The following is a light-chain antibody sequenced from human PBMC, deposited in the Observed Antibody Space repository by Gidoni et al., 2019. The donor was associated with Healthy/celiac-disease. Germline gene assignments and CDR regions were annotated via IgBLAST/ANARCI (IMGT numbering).Light chain of an antibody. CDR3: QQSYSTPPLT. CDR2: AAS. Sequence: DIQMTQSPSSLSASVGDRVPITCRASQSISSYLNWYQQKPGKAPKLLIYAASSLQSGVPSRFSGSGSGTDFTITISSLQPEDFATYYCQQSYSTPPLTFGGGTKVEIK. CDR1: QSISSY. J-gene: IGKJ4*01. V-gene: IGKV1-39*01.